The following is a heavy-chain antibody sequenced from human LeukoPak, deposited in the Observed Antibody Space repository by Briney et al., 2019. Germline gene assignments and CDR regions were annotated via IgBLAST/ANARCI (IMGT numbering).Heavy chain of an antibody. J-gene: IGHJ4*02. V-gene: IGHV4-59*01. CDR3: ARFVVVTAMFDC. D-gene: IGHD2-21*02. Sequence: ETLSLTCTVSGGSISSYYWSWIRQPPGKGLEWIGYIYYSGSTNYNPSLKSRVTISVDTSKNQFSLKLSSVTAADTAVYYCARFVVVTAMFDCWGQGTLVTVSS. CDR2: IYYSGST. CDR1: GGSISSYY.